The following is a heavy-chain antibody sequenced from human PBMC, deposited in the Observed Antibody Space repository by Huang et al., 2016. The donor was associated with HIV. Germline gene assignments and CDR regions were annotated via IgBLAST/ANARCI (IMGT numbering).Heavy chain of an antibody. V-gene: IGHV5-51*03. Sequence: EVQLVQSGAEVKKSGESLKISCKGSEYSFTTYWIGWLRQMPGTGLEWMGIIYPGDSDSRYRPAFQGQVTFSVDKSITTAYLQWASLKASDTAMYYCARIASRGGFYFDYWGQGTLVTVSS. D-gene: IGHD3-16*01. J-gene: IGHJ4*02. CDR3: ARIASRGGFYFDY. CDR2: IYPGDSDS. CDR1: EYSFTTYW.